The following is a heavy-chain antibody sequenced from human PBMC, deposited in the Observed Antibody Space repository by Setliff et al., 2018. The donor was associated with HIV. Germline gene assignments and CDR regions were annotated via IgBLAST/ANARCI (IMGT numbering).Heavy chain of an antibody. CDR1: GLTFSYYG. CDR3: ARAGSDYAYDI. D-gene: IGHD2-21*02. CDR2: IRYDDTYK. Sequence: GGSLRLSCATSGLTFSYYGMHWVRQAPGKGLEWVAFIRYDDTYKYYADSVKGRFTISRDNSKNTLYLQMNSLRAEDTAVYYCARAGSDYAYDIWGQGTMVTVSS. V-gene: IGHV3-30*02. J-gene: IGHJ3*02.